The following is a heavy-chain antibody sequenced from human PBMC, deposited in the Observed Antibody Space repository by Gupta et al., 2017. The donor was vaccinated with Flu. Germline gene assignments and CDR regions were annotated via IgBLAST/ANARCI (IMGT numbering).Heavy chain of an antibody. J-gene: IGHJ3*02. V-gene: IGHV4-34*01. Sequence: QVQLQQWGAGLLKPSETLSLTCAVYGGSFSGYYWRWIRQPPGKGLEWIGEINHSGSTNYNPSLKSRVTISVDTSKNQFSLKLSSVTAADTAVYYCARGGLGGYSYGSAGDAFDIWGQGTMVTVSS. CDR3: ARGGLGGYSYGSAGDAFDI. D-gene: IGHD5-18*01. CDR2: INHSGST. CDR1: GGSFSGYY.